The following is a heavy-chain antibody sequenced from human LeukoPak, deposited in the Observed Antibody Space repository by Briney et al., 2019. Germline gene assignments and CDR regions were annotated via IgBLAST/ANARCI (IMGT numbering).Heavy chain of an antibody. CDR1: GFTFSNYW. CDR2: IKEDGSEK. V-gene: IGHV3-7*01. Sequence: GGSLRLSCAASGFTFSNYWMSWVRQAPGRGLEGVANIKEDGSEKYYVDSVKGRFTISRDNAKNSLSLQVNSLSAEDTAVYYCAELGITMIGGVWGKGTTVTISS. J-gene: IGHJ6*04. D-gene: IGHD3-10*02. CDR3: AELGITMIGGV.